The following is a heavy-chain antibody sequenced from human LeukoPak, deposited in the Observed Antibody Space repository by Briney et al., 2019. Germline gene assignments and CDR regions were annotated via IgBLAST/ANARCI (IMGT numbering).Heavy chain of an antibody. CDR1: GLTFSSYA. D-gene: IGHD6-19*01. J-gene: IGHJ4*02. CDR3: ARASQWLAFDD. Sequence: GGSLRLSCAVSGLTFSSYAMSWVRQAPGKGLEWVSVIYNGGSTNYGDSVKDRFTISRDNSKNTLHLQMNSLRAEDTALYYCARASQWLAFDDWGQGALVTVSS. CDR2: IYNGGST. V-gene: IGHV3-66*01.